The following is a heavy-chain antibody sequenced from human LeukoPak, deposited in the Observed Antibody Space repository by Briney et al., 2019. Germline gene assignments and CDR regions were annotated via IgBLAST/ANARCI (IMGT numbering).Heavy chain of an antibody. Sequence: SETLSLTCTVSGGSISSGDHYWTWIRQPPGKGLEWIGYIYYSGSTNYNPSLKSRVTISVDTSKNQFSLKLSSVTAADTAVYYCARGSYGYLNWFDPWGQGTLVTVSS. D-gene: IGHD3-16*01. CDR2: IYYSGST. J-gene: IGHJ5*02. CDR3: ARGSYGYLNWFDP. CDR1: GGSISSGDHY. V-gene: IGHV4-61*08.